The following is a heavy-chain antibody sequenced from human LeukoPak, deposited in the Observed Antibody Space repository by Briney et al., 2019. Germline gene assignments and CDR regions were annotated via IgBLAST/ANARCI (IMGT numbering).Heavy chain of an antibody. V-gene: IGHV1-2*02. CDR1: GYIFTDYY. CDR2: INPNGGGI. Sequence: ASVKVSCKASGYIFTDYYIHWVRQAPGRGLEWMGFINPNGGGIHYSQKFRGRVTMTRDTSMNTIYMELTSLRSDDTAVYYCARDESSVGHPGGNWFDPWGQGTLVTVSS. CDR3: ARDESSVGHPGGNWFDP. D-gene: IGHD3-10*01. J-gene: IGHJ5*02.